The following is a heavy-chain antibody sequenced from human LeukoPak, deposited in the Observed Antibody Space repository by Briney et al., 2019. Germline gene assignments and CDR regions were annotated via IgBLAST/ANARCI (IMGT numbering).Heavy chain of an antibody. D-gene: IGHD3-9*01. Sequence: GGPLRLSCAASGFTFSSYGMHWVRQAPAKGLEWVALIWYDGSNEYYADSVKGRFTISRDNSKNALYLQMNSLRAEDTAVYYCAREGDFDWLFHYWGQGTLVIVSS. CDR1: GFTFSSYG. J-gene: IGHJ4*02. CDR3: AREGDFDWLFHY. V-gene: IGHV3-33*01. CDR2: IWYDGSNE.